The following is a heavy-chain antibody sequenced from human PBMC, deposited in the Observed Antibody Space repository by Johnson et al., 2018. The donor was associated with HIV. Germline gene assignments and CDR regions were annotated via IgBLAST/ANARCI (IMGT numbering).Heavy chain of an antibody. CDR3: AKDLSSGWYHAFDI. V-gene: IGHV3-23*04. D-gene: IGHD6-19*01. J-gene: IGHJ3*02. CDR1: GLTFSSYA. Sequence: EVQLVESGGGLVQPGGSLSLSCAASGLTFSSYAMSWVCQAPGQGLYCVSAISASGGSTYYADSVKGRFTISRDNSKITLYLKMNSLISENTSVYYCAKDLSSGWYHAFDICGQGTMVTVSS. CDR2: ISASGGST.